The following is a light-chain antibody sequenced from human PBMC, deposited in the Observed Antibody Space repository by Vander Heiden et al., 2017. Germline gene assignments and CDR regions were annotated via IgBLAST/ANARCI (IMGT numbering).Light chain of an antibody. Sequence: EIVLTQSPATLSLSPGERATLSCRASQSVSTYLAWYQQRRGQAPRLLIYDASKKATGISARFSGSGSGTDFTLTISSLEPEDFAVYYCQQRNSCPTAFGHGTTVDIK. CDR2: DAS. CDR1: QSVSTY. J-gene: IGKJ3*01. V-gene: IGKV3-11*01. CDR3: QQRNSCPTA.